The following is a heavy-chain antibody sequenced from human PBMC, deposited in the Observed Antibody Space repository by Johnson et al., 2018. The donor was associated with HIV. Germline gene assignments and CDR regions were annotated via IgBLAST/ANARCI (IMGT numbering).Heavy chain of an antibody. CDR2: ISGSGDST. D-gene: IGHD3-22*01. CDR1: RFTFSSYA. J-gene: IGHJ3*02. CDR3: PREKLDSSGYYDAFDI. Sequence: EVQLVESWGGLVQPGGSLRLSCAASRFTFSSYAMSWVRQAPGKGLEWVSAISGSGDSTYYADSVKGRFTISRDNSKNTLYLQMNSLRAEDTAVYYCPREKLDSSGYYDAFDIWGQGTMVTVSS. V-gene: IGHV3-23*04.